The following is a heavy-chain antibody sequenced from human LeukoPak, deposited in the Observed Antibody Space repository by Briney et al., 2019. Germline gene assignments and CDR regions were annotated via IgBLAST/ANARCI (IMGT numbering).Heavy chain of an antibody. V-gene: IGHV1-18*01. J-gene: IGHJ3*02. CDR1: GYTFTSYG. D-gene: IGHD3-22*01. CDR2: ISAYNGNT. Sequence: ASVKVSFKASGYTFTSYGISWVRQAPGQGREWMGWISAYNGNTNYAQKLQGRVTMTTDTSTSTAYMEVRSLRSDDTAVYYCARSRINTYYYDSSGPGAFDIWGQGTMVTVSS. CDR3: ARSRINTYYYDSSGPGAFDI.